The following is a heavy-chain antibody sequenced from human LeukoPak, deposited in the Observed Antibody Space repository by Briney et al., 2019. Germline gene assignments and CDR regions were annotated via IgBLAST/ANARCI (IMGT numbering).Heavy chain of an antibody. D-gene: IGHD5-12*01. J-gene: IGHJ4*02. CDR1: GFTFTSSA. CDR2: IVVGSGNT. CDR3: AADGEDGYDSFVVGDRFDY. V-gene: IGHV1-58*01. Sequence: SVKVSCKASGFTFTSSAVQWVRQARGQRLEWIGWIVVGSGNTNCAQKFQERVTITRDMSTSTAYMELSSLRSEDTAVYYCAADGEDGYDSFVVGDRFDYWGQGTLVTVSS.